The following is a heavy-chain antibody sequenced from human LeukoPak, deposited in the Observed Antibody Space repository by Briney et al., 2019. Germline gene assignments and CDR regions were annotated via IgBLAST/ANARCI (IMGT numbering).Heavy chain of an antibody. J-gene: IGHJ4*02. D-gene: IGHD6-19*01. V-gene: IGHV4-59*01. CDR3: ARTVAGTSWYFDY. Sequence: SETLSLTCTVPGGSISDYSWSWIRQPPGKGLEWIGNIYYSGSANYNPSLKSRVTMSIDTSKNQFSLKLSSVTAADTAVYYCARTVAGTSWYFDYWGQGTLVTVSS. CDR2: IYYSGSA. CDR1: GGSISDYS.